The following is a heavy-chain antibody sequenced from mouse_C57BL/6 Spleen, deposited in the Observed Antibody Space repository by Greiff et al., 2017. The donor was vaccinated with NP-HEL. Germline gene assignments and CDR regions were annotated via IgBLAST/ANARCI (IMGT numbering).Heavy chain of an antibody. CDR2: INPNNGGT. D-gene: IGHD1-1*01. CDR3: DRAMGGDYGSSSYYAMDY. CDR1: GYTFTDYN. Sequence: VQLQQSGPELVKPGASVKMSCKASGYTFTDYNMHWVKQSHGKSLEWIGYINPNNGGTSYNQKFKGKATLTVDKSSSTAYLELRSLTSEESAVYYGDRAMGGDYGSSSYYAMDYWGQGTSVTVSS. J-gene: IGHJ4*01. V-gene: IGHV1-22*01.